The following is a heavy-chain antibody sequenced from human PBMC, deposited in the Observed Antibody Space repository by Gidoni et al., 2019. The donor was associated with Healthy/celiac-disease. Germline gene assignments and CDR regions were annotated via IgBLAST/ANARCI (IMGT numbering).Heavy chain of an antibody. CDR1: GFTLRSSR. Sequence: QVQRVESGGGVVQPGRSLRLSCAASGFTLRSSRMHGVRQAPGKGLECVAVISYDGSNKYYADSVKGRFTISRDNSKNTLYLQMNSLRAEDTAVYYCAKDPDCSGGSCYHWYFDLWGRGTLVTVSS. CDR2: ISYDGSNK. CDR3: AKDPDCSGGSCYHWYFDL. D-gene: IGHD2-15*01. V-gene: IGHV3-30*18. J-gene: IGHJ2*01.